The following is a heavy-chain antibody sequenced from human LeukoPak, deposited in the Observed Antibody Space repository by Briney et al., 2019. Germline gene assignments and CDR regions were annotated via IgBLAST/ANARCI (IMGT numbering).Heavy chain of an antibody. CDR1: GYTFTYRY. CDR2: IHPNTGGT. CDR3: ASEYKYDSSGANAFDI. V-gene: IGHV1-2*02. J-gene: IGHJ3*02. Sequence: ASVKVSCKASGYTFTYRYLHWVRQAPGQGLEWMGWIHPNTGGTKYAQKFQGRVTMTRDTSSSTAYMELSSLRSADTAVYYCASEYKYDSSGANAFDIWGQGTMVTVSS. D-gene: IGHD3-22*01.